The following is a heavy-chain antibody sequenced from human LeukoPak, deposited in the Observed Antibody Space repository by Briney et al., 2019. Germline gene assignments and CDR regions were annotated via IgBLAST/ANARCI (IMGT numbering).Heavy chain of an antibody. Sequence: GGSLRLSCAASGFTFSDYYMSWIRQAPGKGLEWVTYISGSSSYTNYADSVKGRFTISRDNAKNSLYLQMNSLRAEDTAVYYCARVSSFGVVSTENTDAFDIWGQGTMVTVSS. CDR2: ISGSSSYT. CDR3: ARVSSFGVVSTENTDAFDI. V-gene: IGHV3-11*05. D-gene: IGHD3-3*01. CDR1: GFTFSDYY. J-gene: IGHJ3*02.